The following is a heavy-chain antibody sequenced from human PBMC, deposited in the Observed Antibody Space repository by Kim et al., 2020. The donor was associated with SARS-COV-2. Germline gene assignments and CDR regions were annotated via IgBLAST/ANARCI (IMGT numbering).Heavy chain of an antibody. V-gene: IGHV4-59*01. Sequence: NFSPSLKRRVTIAVDTSKNQFSLKLSCVTAADTAVYYWARESRFGELPVTWGQGTLVTVSS. D-gene: IGHD3-10*01. CDR3: ARESRFGELPVT. J-gene: IGHJ5*02.